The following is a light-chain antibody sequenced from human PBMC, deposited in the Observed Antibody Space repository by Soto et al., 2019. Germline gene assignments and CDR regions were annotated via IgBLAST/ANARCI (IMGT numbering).Light chain of an antibody. Sequence: DIQMTQSPSSVSASVGDRVTITCRASQDIGSWLAWYQQIPGKAPKLLINSASSLQSGVPSTFSGSRSGTDFTLTISSLQPEDFATYYCQQTHSFPLTFGGGTKVEIK. CDR2: SAS. CDR3: QQTHSFPLT. J-gene: IGKJ4*01. V-gene: IGKV1-12*01. CDR1: QDIGSW.